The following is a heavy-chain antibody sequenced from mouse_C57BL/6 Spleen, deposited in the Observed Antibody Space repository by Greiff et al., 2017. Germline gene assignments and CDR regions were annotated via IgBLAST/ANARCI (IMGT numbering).Heavy chain of an antibody. V-gene: IGHV10-3*01. CDR2: IRSKSSNYAT. CDR1: GFTFNTYA. J-gene: IGHJ2*01. CDR3: VRGGDYYYGSGYYFDY. Sequence: EVKLQESGGGLVQPKGSLKLSCAASGFTFNTYAMHWVRQAPGKGLEWVARIRSKSSNYATYYADSVKDRFTISRDDSQSMLYLQMNNLKTEDPTMYYCVRGGDYYYGSGYYFDYWGQGTTLTVSS. D-gene: IGHD1-1*01.